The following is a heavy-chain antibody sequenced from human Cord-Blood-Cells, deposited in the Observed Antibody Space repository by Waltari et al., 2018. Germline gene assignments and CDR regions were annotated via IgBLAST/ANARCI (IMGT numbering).Heavy chain of an antibody. CDR3: ARDNHGTFDY. Sequence: QVQLVESGGGGVQPGSSLRRPCAASAFSFSSIGCHWFRQAQGKGLEWVAFIWYDGSNKYYADSVKGRFTISRDNSKNTLYLQMNSLRAEDTAVYYCARDNHGTFDYWGQGTLVTVSS. D-gene: IGHD6-13*01. CDR2: IWYDGSNK. V-gene: IGHV3-33*01. CDR1: AFSFSSIG. J-gene: IGHJ4*02.